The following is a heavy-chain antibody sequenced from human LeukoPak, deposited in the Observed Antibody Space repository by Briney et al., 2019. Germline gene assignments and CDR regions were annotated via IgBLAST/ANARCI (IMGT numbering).Heavy chain of an antibody. D-gene: IGHD3-10*01. CDR2: IKEDGSEK. Sequence: GGSLRLSCVASGFTLSNYWMSWVRQAPGKGLEWVANIKEDGSEKYYVGSVKGRFTISRDNAKNSLYLHVDSLTAEDTAIYYCARDWVAGVPFDAFDIWGQGTMVSVSS. CDR1: GFTLSNYW. V-gene: IGHV3-7*01. J-gene: IGHJ3*02. CDR3: ARDWVAGVPFDAFDI.